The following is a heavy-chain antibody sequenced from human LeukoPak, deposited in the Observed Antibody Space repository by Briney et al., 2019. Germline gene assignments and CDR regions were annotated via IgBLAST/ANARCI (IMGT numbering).Heavy chain of an antibody. J-gene: IGHJ4*02. Sequence: SETLSLTCAVYGGSFSGYYWSWIRQPPGKGLEWIGEINHSGSTNYNPSLKSRVTISVDTSKNQFPLKLSSVTAADTAVYYCASSSGRNWGQGTLVTVSS. CDR3: ASSSGRN. V-gene: IGHV4-34*01. D-gene: IGHD6-19*01. CDR2: INHSGST. CDR1: GGSFSGYY.